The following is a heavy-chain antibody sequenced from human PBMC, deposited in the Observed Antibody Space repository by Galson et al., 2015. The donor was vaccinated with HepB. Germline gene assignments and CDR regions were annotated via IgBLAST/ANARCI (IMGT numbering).Heavy chain of an antibody. D-gene: IGHD3-10*01. CDR3: ARGDGITMVRGGEFDY. Sequence: SCKASGYTFTSYYMHWVRQAPGQGLEWMGIINPSGGSTSYAQKFQGRVTMTRDTSTSTVYMELSSLRSEDTAVYYCARGDGITMVRGGEFDYWGQGTLVTVSS. J-gene: IGHJ4*02. CDR1: GYTFTSYY. V-gene: IGHV1-46*03. CDR2: INPSGGST.